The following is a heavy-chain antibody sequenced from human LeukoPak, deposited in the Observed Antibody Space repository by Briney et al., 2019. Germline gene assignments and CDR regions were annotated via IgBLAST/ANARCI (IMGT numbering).Heavy chain of an antibody. D-gene: IGHD2-21*02. CDR2: ISNSGGYT. J-gene: IGHJ3*02. CDR1: GFTFSTHS. Sequence: GGSLRLSCAASGFTFSTHSMNWVRQAPGKGLEWVSVISNSGGYTYYADSVKGRFTISRDNAKNLLFLQMSSLRVEDTAVYYCAGDRGCGGDCYLDAFDIWGQGTMVTVSS. CDR3: AGDRGCGGDCYLDAFDI. V-gene: IGHV3-21*06.